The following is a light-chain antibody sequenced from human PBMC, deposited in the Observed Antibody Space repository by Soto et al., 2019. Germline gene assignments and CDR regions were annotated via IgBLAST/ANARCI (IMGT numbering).Light chain of an antibody. CDR2: DDS. V-gene: IGLV3-21*02. CDR3: QVWDSSSDPYV. Sequence: SYELTQPPSVSVAPGQTASITCWGNNIGSKSVHWYQQKPGQAPVLVVYDDSDRPSGIPERFSGSNSGNTATLTISRVEAGDEADYYCQVWDSSSDPYVFGTRTKV. J-gene: IGLJ1*01. CDR1: NIGSKS.